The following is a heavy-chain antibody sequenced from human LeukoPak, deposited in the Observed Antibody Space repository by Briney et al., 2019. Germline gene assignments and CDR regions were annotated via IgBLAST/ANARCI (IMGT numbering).Heavy chain of an antibody. CDR2: IKQDGSEK. D-gene: IGHD2-15*01. Sequence: GGSLRLSCAASGFTFSNYWMAWVRQAPAKGLEWVANIKQDGSEKYYVDSVKGRFTIFRDNAKNSLFLEMNSLRAEDTAVYYCARDPRSAGRYNWFDPWGQGTLVTVSS. CDR3: ARDPRSAGRYNWFDP. CDR1: GFTFSNYW. J-gene: IGHJ5*02. V-gene: IGHV3-7*03.